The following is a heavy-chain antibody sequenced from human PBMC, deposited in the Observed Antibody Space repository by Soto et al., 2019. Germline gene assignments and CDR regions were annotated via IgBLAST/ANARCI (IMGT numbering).Heavy chain of an antibody. CDR2: IIPVYGTA. V-gene: IGHV1-69*01. Sequence: QVQLVQSGAEGKKPGSSVKVSCKASGGTFSSYAFSWVRQAPGQGLVWMGGIIPVYGTANYAEKFQGRVTITADESTTTAHMELSSLRSEDTAVYYCARSGGHSYYYYGLDVWGLGTTVTVSS. D-gene: IGHD2-15*01. CDR3: ARSGGHSYYYYGLDV. J-gene: IGHJ6*02. CDR1: GGTFSSYA.